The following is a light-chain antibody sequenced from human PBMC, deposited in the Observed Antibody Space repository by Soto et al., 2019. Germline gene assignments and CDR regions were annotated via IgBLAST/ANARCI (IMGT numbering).Light chain of an antibody. J-gene: IGLJ3*02. CDR3: ATWDSSLNGVV. CDR2: GND. V-gene: IGLV1-44*01. CDR1: NSNIGSNR. Sequence: QSVLTQPPSASGTPGQRVTISCSGSNSNIGSNRVKWFQQFPGTAPKSLIYGNDQRPSGVPDRFSGSKSGTSASLAISGLPYGDEADYYCATWDSSLNGVVFGGGTKLTVL.